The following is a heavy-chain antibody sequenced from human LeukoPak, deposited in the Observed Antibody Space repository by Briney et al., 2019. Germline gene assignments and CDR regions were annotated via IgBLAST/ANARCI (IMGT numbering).Heavy chain of an antibody. Sequence: SETLCRTCTGSRGSIRGYYWSWVRQPPEKGLEWIGYFYYSGSTNYNPSLKTRVTISVDTSKNPFYLKLSSVTAAEPAVYYCARKAPLNWFDPWGQGTLVTVSS. CDR3: ARKAPLNWFDP. V-gene: IGHV4-59*08. CDR1: RGSIRGYY. J-gene: IGHJ5*02. CDR2: FYYSGST.